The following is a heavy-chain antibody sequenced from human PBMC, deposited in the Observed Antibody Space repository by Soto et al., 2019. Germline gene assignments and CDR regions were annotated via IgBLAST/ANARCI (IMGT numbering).Heavy chain of an antibody. V-gene: IGHV4-39*01. D-gene: IGHD2-15*01. Sequence: PXETLSLTCTVAGCSINTNNYYWGWVRQPPGKGLEWIGSVFYNGTTYYSPSLKSRVTISLAPSRTQFSLKLESVTAADTAVYFCARLVVVSPVANDSGQGTLVTVSS. CDR3: ARLVVVSPVAND. CDR1: GCSINTNNYY. CDR2: VFYNGTT. J-gene: IGHJ4*02.